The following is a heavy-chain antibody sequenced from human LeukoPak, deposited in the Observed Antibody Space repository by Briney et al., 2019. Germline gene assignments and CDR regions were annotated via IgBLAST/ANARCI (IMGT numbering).Heavy chain of an antibody. Sequence: EGALTLSRLASGFTFSDSAMHWVGQASGKGREWVGRIRSKANSYATLYAASVKGRFNISRDDSKNMAYLQRNGLKTEYTAVYYCTRHSPGTSCYCPWGQGTLVTVSS. CDR3: TRHSPGTSCYCP. J-gene: IGHJ5*02. CDR1: GFTFSDSA. V-gene: IGHV3-73*01. D-gene: IGHD2-2*01. CDR2: IRSKANSYAT.